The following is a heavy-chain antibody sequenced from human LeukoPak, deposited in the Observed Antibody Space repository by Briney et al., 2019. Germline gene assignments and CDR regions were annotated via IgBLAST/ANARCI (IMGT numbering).Heavy chain of an antibody. V-gene: IGHV4-4*07. CDR1: GGSISSYY. CDR3: AREPRVYYYYYGMDV. CDR2: IYTSGST. J-gene: IGHJ6*02. Sequence: SETLSLTCTVSGGSISSYYWSWIRRPAGKGLEWIGRIYTSGSTNYNPSLKSRVTMSVDTSKNQFSLKLSSVTAADTAVYYCAREPRVYYYYYGMDVWGQGTTVTVSS.